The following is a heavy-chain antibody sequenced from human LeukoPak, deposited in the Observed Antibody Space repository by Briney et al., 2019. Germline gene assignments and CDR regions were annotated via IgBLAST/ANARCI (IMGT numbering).Heavy chain of an antibody. V-gene: IGHV3-30*03. CDR3: ARSGGSYYGYFDY. CDR2: ISYDGSNK. J-gene: IGHJ4*02. Sequence: GGSLRLSCAASGFTFSSYSMNWVRQAPGKGLEWVAVISYDGSNKYYADSVKGRFTISRDNSKNTLYLQMNSLRAEDTAVYYCARSGGSYYGYFDYWGQGTLVTVSS. D-gene: IGHD1-26*01. CDR1: GFTFSSYS.